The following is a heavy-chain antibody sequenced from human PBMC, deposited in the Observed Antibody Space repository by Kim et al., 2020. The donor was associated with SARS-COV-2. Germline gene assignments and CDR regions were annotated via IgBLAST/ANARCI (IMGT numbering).Heavy chain of an antibody. V-gene: IGHV3-72*01. CDR3: ARVWKDYGDSTVDY. D-gene: IGHD4-17*01. J-gene: IGHJ4*02. CDR2: TRNKANSYTT. CDR1: GFTFSDHY. Sequence: GGSLRLSCAASGFTFSDHYMDWVRQAPGKGLEWVGRTRNKANSYTTEYAASVKGRFTISRDDSKNSLYLQMNSLKTEDTAVYYCARVWKDYGDSTVDYWGQGTLVTVSS.